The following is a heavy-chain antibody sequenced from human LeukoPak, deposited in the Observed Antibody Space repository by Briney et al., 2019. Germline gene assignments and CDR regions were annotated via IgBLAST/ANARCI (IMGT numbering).Heavy chain of an antibody. V-gene: IGHV3-30-3*01. Sequence: GGSLRLSCAASGFTFSSYAMHWVRQAPGKGLEWVAVISYDGSNKYYADSVKGRFTISRDNSKNTLYLQMNSLRAEDTAVYYCARQGWYYYGSGSYYGYFDYWGQGTLVTVSS. CDR3: ARQGWYYYGSGSYYGYFDY. CDR1: GFTFSSYA. D-gene: IGHD3-10*01. CDR2: ISYDGSNK. J-gene: IGHJ4*02.